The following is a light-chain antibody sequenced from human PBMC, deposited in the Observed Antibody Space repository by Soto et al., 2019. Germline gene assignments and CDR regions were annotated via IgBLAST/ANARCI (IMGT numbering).Light chain of an antibody. CDR3: QVWDSGSAHVL. CDR1: NIGSKG. Sequence: SSELTQPPSVSVAPGKTARISCGGNNIGSKGVHWYQQKPGQAPVLVIYSDTDLPPVIPERFSGSNSANMATLTISRVEAGDEAAYYCQVWDSGSAHVLFGGGTKLTVL. J-gene: IGLJ2*01. CDR2: SDT. V-gene: IGLV3-21*04.